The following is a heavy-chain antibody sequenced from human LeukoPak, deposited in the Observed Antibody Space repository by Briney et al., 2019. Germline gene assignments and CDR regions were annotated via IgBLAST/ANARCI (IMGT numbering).Heavy chain of an antibody. Sequence: ASVKVSCKASGYTFTGYYIHWVRQAPGQGLEWMGWINPNSGGTKYAQKFQGRVTMTRDTSISTAYMELSSLTSDDTALYYCATDGAVAGAAYPEYWGQGTLVTVSS. J-gene: IGHJ4*02. D-gene: IGHD6-19*01. CDR3: ATDGAVAGAAYPEY. CDR2: INPNSGGT. V-gene: IGHV1-2*02. CDR1: GYTFTGYY.